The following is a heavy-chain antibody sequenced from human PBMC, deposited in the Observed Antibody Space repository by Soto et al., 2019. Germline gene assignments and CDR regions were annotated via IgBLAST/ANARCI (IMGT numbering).Heavy chain of an antibody. CDR3: ARQYSSGWYEDDAFDI. D-gene: IGHD6-19*01. CDR2: IYYSGST. Sequence: SETLSLTCTVSGGSISSYYWSWIRQPPGKGLEWIGYIYYSGSTNYNPSLKSRVTISVDTSKNQFSLKLSSVTAADTAVYYCARQYSSGWYEDDAFDIWGQGTMVTVSS. J-gene: IGHJ3*02. V-gene: IGHV4-59*08. CDR1: GGSISSYY.